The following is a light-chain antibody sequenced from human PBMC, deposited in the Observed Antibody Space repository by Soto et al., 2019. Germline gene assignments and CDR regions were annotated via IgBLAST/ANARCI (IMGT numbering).Light chain of an antibody. J-gene: IGKJ1*01. CDR2: DAS. CDR3: HQYNDWPLT. CDR1: QGIGNY. V-gene: IGKV1-33*01. Sequence: DIQMTQSPSSLSASVGDTVTITCQASQGIGNYLNWYQQKPGKAPKLLIYDASNLESGVPSRFSGTGSGTEFTLTISSLQSEDFALYYCHQYNDWPLTFGQGTKVDIK.